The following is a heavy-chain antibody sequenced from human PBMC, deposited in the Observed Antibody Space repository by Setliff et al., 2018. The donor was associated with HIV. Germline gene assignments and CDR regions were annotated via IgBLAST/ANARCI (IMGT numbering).Heavy chain of an antibody. J-gene: IGHJ4*02. Sequence: ASETLSLTCTFSGGSISSSNYYWGWIRQPPGKGREWIGSIFYSGSANYNPSLTSPVTISVDTSKNQFSLKLRSVTAADTAVCWCAREDSSYHYFDSWGQGMLVTVSS. CDR2: IFYSGSA. D-gene: IGHD3-22*01. CDR1: GGSISSSNYY. CDR3: AREDSSYHYFDS. V-gene: IGHV4-39*02.